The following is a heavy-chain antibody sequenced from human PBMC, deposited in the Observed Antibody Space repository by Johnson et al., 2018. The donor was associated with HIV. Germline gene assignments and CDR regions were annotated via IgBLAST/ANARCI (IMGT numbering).Heavy chain of an antibody. CDR2: INWNGGNT. CDR1: GFSFGDYG. CDR3: AVPPNLADNFWSIRNAFDI. Sequence: VRLVESGGGVVRPGGSLRLSCAASGFSFGDYGMSWVRQAPGKGLEWVSDINWNGGNTGYADSLKGLFTISRDNAKNSLYRQMNSLRAEDTAVYYCAVPPNLADNFWSIRNAFDIWGQGTIVTVSS. J-gene: IGHJ3*02. D-gene: IGHD3-3*01. V-gene: IGHV3-20*04.